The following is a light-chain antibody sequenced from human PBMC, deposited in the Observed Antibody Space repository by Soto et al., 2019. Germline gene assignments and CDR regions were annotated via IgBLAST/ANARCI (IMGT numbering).Light chain of an antibody. CDR3: QQLNSYLIT. Sequence: DIQLTQSPSFLSASVGDRVTITCRASRGISSYLAWYQQKPGKAPKLLIYAASTLQTGVPSRFSGSGSGTEFTLTISSLQPEDFATYYCQQLNSYLITFGQGTRLET. V-gene: IGKV1-9*01. CDR1: RGISSY. J-gene: IGKJ5*01. CDR2: AAS.